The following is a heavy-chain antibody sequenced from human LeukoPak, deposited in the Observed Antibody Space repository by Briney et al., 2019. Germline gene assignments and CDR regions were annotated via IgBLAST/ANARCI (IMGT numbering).Heavy chain of an antibody. V-gene: IGHV3-23*01. D-gene: IGHD1-26*01. CDR3: AKAYAFVGANYFDY. CDR1: GFTFSSLA. Sequence: GGSLRLSCAASGFTFSSLAMSWVRQAPGKGLEWVSIISGNDGTTYYADSVKGRFTISRDNSKNTLYLQMDSLRAEDAAIYYCAKAYAFVGANYFDYWGQGTLVTVSS. J-gene: IGHJ4*02. CDR2: ISGNDGTT.